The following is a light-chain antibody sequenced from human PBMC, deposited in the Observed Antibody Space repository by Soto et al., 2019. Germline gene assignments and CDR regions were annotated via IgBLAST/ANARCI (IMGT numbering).Light chain of an antibody. CDR1: SPNIGSNY. Sequence: QSVLTQPPSVSGTPGQRVTISCSGSSPNIGSNYVYWYHQLPGTAPKLLIYRNNQRFSGVPDRFSGSKSGTSASLAISGLRSEDEADYYCATWDDSLNSVIFGGGTKLTVL. J-gene: IGLJ2*01. CDR2: RNN. V-gene: IGLV1-47*01. CDR3: ATWDDSLNSVI.